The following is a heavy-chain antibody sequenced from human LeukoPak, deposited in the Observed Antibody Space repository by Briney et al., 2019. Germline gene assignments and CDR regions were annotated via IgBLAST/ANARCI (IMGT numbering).Heavy chain of an antibody. J-gene: IGHJ4*02. D-gene: IGHD2-15*01. CDR2: ISGSGGST. CDR3: AKDRGRTWVQVAN. Sequence: GGSLRLSCIGTGFTFSSDAMGWVRQAPGKGLEWGSGISGSGGSTYYADSVKGRFTISRDNSKITLYLQMNGLRVEDTAVYYCAKDRGRTWVQVANWGQGTLVTVSA. V-gene: IGHV3-23*01. CDR1: GFTFSSDA.